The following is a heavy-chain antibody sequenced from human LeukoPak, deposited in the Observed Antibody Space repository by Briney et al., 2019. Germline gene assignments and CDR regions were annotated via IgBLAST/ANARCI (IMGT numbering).Heavy chain of an antibody. CDR1: GFTFSSYS. J-gene: IGHJ4*02. Sequence: GGSLRLSCAASGFTFSSYSMNWVRQAPGKGLEWVSYISSSSSTIYYADSVKGRFTISRDNAKNSLYLQMNSLRAEDTAVYYCARNPVWFGELSHYAELDYWGQGTLVTVSS. V-gene: IGHV3-48*04. CDR2: ISSSSSTI. D-gene: IGHD3-10*01. CDR3: ARNPVWFGELSHYAELDY.